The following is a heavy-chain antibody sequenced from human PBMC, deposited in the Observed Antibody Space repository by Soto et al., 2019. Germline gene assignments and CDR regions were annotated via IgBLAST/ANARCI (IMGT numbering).Heavy chain of an antibody. CDR2: INPSGGST. CDR3: AREGGHRAEYYGLGAFDI. CDR1: GYTLTSYY. D-gene: IGHD4-17*01. Sequence: ASVKGSCKASGYTLTSYYMRWVRQAPGQGLGWMGIINPSGGSTSYAQKFQGRVTMTRDTSTSTVYMELSSLRSEDTAVYYCAREGGHRAEYYGLGAFDIWGQGTMVTVSS. J-gene: IGHJ3*02. V-gene: IGHV1-46*03.